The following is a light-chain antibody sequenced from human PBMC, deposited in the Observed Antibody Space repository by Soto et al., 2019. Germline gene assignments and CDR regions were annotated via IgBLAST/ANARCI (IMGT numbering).Light chain of an antibody. Sequence: VLSQSPSAVSVSPGERATLSSRASQSVSIKLAWYQQKPGQAPRLLIYDTSTRATGIPARFSGSGSGTEFTLTISSLQSEDFAVYYCQQYNKWPPITFGQGTRLEIK. CDR3: QQYNKWPPIT. CDR2: DTS. CDR1: QSVSIK. J-gene: IGKJ5*01. V-gene: IGKV3-15*01.